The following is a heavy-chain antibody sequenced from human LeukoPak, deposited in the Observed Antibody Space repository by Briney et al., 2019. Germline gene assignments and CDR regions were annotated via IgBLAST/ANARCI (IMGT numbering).Heavy chain of an antibody. Sequence: AGGSLRLSCAASGFTFDDYGMSWVRQAPGKGLEWVSGINWNGGSTGYADSVKGRLTISRDNAKNSLYLQMNSLRAEDTALYYCARDQGIQLWLLASHFDYWGQGTLVTVSS. D-gene: IGHD5-18*01. CDR3: ARDQGIQLWLLASHFDY. V-gene: IGHV3-20*04. CDR2: INWNGGST. J-gene: IGHJ4*02. CDR1: GFTFDDYG.